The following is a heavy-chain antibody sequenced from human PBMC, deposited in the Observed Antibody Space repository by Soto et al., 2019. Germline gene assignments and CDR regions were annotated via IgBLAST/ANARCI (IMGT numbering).Heavy chain of an antibody. CDR1: GYSFNNYG. V-gene: IGHV1-18*01. Sequence: QVLLVQSGAEVKKPGASVNVSCKASGYSFNNYGLAWVRQAPGQGLEWLGWISPNSLYANYAQRFQGRVTMAPDSSTGTAYMERRSLRSDDTAVYFCARDIYERPEGAGLRHWFDPWGQGTLVTVSS. CDR3: ARDIYERPEGAGLRHWFDP. J-gene: IGHJ5*02. CDR2: ISPNSLYA. D-gene: IGHD1-26*01.